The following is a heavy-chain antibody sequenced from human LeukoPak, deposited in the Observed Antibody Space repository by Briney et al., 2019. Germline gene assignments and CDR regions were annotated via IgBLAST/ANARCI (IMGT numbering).Heavy chain of an antibody. CDR2: IYYSGST. J-gene: IGHJ6*02. Sequence: PSETLSLTCIVSGGSISSGDYYWSWIRQPPGKGLEWIGYIYYSGSTYYNPSLKSRVTISVDTSKNQFSLKLSSVTAADTAVYYCARDLVGYSYGSWDRAPDVWGQGTTVTVSS. V-gene: IGHV4-30-4*02. CDR1: GGSISSGDYY. CDR3: ARDLVGYSYGSWDRAPDV. D-gene: IGHD5-18*01.